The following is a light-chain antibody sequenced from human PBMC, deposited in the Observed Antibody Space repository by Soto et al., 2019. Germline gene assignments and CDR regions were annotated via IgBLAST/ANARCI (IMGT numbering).Light chain of an antibody. CDR3: QQYNNFPLT. CDR1: EDIRNY. V-gene: IGKV1-33*01. J-gene: IGKJ4*01. CDR2: DAS. Sequence: DIQMTQSPSSLSASVGDRISITCQASEDIRNYLNWYQQKPGKAPKLLIYDASNLKTGVPSGFSGSGSETDFTFTISSLQPEDIATYYCQQYNNFPLTFGGGTKVEIK.